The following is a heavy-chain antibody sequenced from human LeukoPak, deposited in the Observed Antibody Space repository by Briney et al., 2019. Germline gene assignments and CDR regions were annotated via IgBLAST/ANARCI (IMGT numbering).Heavy chain of an antibody. J-gene: IGHJ4*02. CDR2: INPNSGGT. Sequence: ASVKVSCKASGYTFTGHYMHWVRQAPGQGLEWMGWINPNSGGTKYAQRFQGRVTMTRDTSISTAYMELRGLRSDDTAVFYCARVNYCTKGVCHNFDYWGQGTLVTVFS. V-gene: IGHV1-2*02. CDR1: GYTFTGHY. D-gene: IGHD2-8*01. CDR3: ARVNYCTKGVCHNFDY.